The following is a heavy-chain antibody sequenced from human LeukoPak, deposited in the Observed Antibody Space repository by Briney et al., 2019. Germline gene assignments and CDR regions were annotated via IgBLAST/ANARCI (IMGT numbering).Heavy chain of an antibody. CDR1: GFTFSSYA. CDR3: ARRTYVDY. Sequence: GGSLRLSCAASGFTFSSYAMHWVRQAPGKGLEYVSAISSNGGSTYYANSVKGRFTISRDNAKNSLYLQMNSLRAEDTALYYCARRTYVDYWGQGTLVTVSS. V-gene: IGHV3-64*01. CDR2: ISSNGGST. D-gene: IGHD3-16*01. J-gene: IGHJ4*02.